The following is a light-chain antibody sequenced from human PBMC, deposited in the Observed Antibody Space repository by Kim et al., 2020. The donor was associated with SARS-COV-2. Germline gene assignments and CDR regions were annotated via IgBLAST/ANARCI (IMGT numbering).Light chain of an antibody. CDR2: GTS. J-gene: IGKJ4*01. V-gene: IGKV3-20*01. CDR1: QSESSNF. CDR3: HYYGSSPLT. Sequence: PGESATLSCRASQSESSNFLAWYQQKPGQAPRLLIYGTSTRATGIPDRFSGSGSGTDFTLTISRLEPEDFAVYFCHYYGSSPLTFGGGTKLEI.